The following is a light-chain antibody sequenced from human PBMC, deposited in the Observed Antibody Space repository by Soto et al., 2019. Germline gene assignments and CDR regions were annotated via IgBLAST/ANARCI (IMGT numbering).Light chain of an antibody. J-gene: IGKJ5*01. CDR1: QGINTF. V-gene: IGKV1-39*01. CDR2: AAS. Sequence: QLTQSASSLSVSLGDGVTITCRASQGINTFLAWYQQKAGRAPNLLIFAASSLQSGVPSSFSGSGYGTDFNLTVSSLQTADFATYYCQQSYTSRITFGLGTRLEIK. CDR3: QQSYTSRIT.